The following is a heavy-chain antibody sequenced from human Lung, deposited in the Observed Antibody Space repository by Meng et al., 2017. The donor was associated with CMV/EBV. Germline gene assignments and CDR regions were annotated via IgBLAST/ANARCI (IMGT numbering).Heavy chain of an antibody. Sequence: GESLKISCAVSGFRFSNFSMNWVRQAPGMGLEWVSYISGSSSTIYYADSVKGRFTISRDNAKTSLYLQMNSLRAEDTAVYYCARVSGYCSYTSCQWVGGEGHYYYGMDVWGQGTTVTSP. J-gene: IGHJ6*02. CDR2: ISGSSSTI. CDR1: GFRFSNFS. CDR3: ARVSGYCSYTSCQWVGGEGHYYYGMDV. D-gene: IGHD2-2*01. V-gene: IGHV3-48*04.